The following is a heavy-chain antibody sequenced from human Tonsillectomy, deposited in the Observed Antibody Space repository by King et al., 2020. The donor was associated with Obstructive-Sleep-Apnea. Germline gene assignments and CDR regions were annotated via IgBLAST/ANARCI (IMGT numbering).Heavy chain of an antibody. CDR1: GFTFSGYG. J-gene: IGHJ4*02. Sequence: VQLVEAGGGVVQPGRSLRLSCAASGFTFSGYGMHWVRQAPGKGLEWVAVIWYDGSNKYYAHSVKGRFTISRDNSKNTLYLQMNSLRGEDTAAYYCARGAYGDYLRGFDCWGQGTLVTVSS. V-gene: IGHV3-33*01. CDR2: IWYDGSNK. D-gene: IGHD4-17*01. CDR3: ARGAYGDYLRGFDC.